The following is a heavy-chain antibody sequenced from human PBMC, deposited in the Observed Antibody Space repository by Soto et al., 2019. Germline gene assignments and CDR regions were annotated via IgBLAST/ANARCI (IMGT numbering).Heavy chain of an antibody. V-gene: IGHV3-49*03. D-gene: IGHD3-10*01. CDR2: IRSKAYGGTT. CDR1: GFTFGDYA. Sequence: GGSLRLSCTASGFTFGDYAMSWFRQAPGKGLEWVGFIRSKAYGGTTEYAASVKGRFTISRDDSKSIAYLQMNSLKTEDTAVYYCTRDLSILWFGSPENYGMDVWGQGTTVNVSS. J-gene: IGHJ6*02. CDR3: TRDLSILWFGSPENYGMDV.